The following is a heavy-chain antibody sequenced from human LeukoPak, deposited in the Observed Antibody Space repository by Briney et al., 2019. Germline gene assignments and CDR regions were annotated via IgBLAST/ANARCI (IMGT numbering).Heavy chain of an antibody. CDR2: IYHSGST. D-gene: IGHD2-2*02. CDR3: ARDPTERYCSSTSCYSFDP. V-gene: IGHV4-38-2*02. J-gene: IGHJ5*02. Sequence: SETLSLTCTVSGYSISSGYYWGWIRQPPGKGLEWIGTIYHSGSTYYNPSLKSRITISVDTSKNQFSLKLSSVTAADTAVYYCARDPTERYCSSTSCYSFDPWGQGTLVTVSS. CDR1: GYSISSGYY.